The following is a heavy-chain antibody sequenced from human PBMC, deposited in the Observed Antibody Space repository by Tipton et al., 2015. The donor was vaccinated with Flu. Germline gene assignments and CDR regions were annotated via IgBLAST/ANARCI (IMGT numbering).Heavy chain of an antibody. CDR2: IHAGGST. J-gene: IGHJ4*02. Sequence: SPRLSCAVAGISVGGDYLSWVRQAPGKGLEWVSVIHAGGSTHNADSVKDRFSISRDESKNMVYLQMNSLRAEDKAVYYCARGMNLDSWGQGALVTVSS. D-gene: IGHD1-14*01. CDR1: GISVGGDY. CDR3: ARGMNLDS. V-gene: IGHV3-66*02.